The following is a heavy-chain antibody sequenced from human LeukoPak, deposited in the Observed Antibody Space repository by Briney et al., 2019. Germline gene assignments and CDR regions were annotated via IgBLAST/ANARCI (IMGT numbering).Heavy chain of an antibody. CDR2: INPNSRCT. V-gene: IGHV1-2*05. CDR3: PRLTTPYYLAY. CDR1: GYTFTGYY. Sequence: ASVKVSCKASGYTFTGYYMHWVRQAPGQGLEGMGRINPNSRCTNNAQRFQGRDTMNRERALSKANVELRRLRSDDTDVCVLPRLTTPYYLAYWGQGSLVTVSS. D-gene: IGHD3-3*01. J-gene: IGHJ4*02.